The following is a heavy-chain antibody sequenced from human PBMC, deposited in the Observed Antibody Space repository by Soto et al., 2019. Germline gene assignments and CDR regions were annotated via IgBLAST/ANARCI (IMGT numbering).Heavy chain of an antibody. CDR3: AKTDYDFWSGKYYFDY. J-gene: IGHJ4*02. Sequence: EVQLLESGGGLVQPGGSLRLSCAASGFTFSSYAMSWVRQAPGKGLEWVSGISGSGGSTYYADSVKGRFTISRDNSKNTLYLQMNSLRAEDTAVYYCAKTDYDFWSGKYYFDYWGQGTLVTVSS. V-gene: IGHV3-23*01. CDR2: ISGSGGST. CDR1: GFTFSSYA. D-gene: IGHD3-3*01.